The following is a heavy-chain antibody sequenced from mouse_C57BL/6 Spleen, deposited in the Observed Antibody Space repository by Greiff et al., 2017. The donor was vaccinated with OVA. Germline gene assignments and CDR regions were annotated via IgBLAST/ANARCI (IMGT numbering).Heavy chain of an antibody. V-gene: IGHV1-7*01. CDR2: INPSSGYT. J-gene: IGHJ1*03. CDR3: ARDVVGSSWYFDV. CDR1: GYTFTSYW. D-gene: IGHD1-1*01. Sequence: QVQLQQSGAELAKPGASVKLSCKASGYTFTSYWMHWVKQRPGQGLEWIGYINPSSGYTKYNQKFKDKATLTADKSSSTAYMQLSSLTSEDSAVYYCARDVVGSSWYFDVGGTGNTVTVSS.